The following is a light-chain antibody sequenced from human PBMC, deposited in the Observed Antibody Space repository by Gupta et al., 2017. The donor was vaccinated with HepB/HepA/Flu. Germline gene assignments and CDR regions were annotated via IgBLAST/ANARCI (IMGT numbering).Light chain of an antibody. Sequence: SSDLTQLLSVSVSPGQTASITCSGHKLGNKYVSWYQQRPGQSPVLVIYQDYKLPSGIPDRFSGSNSGNTATLTVGGTQTMDEAYYYCQTWDNVTDVVFGGGTKLTVL. J-gene: IGLJ2*01. CDR3: QTWDNVTDVV. CDR2: QDY. CDR1: KLGNKY. V-gene: IGLV3-1*01.